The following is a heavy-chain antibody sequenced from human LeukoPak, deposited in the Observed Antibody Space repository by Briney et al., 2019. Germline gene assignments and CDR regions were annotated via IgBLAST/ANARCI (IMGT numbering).Heavy chain of an antibody. CDR2: IYTSGST. CDR1: GGSISSYY. J-gene: IGHJ2*01. V-gene: IGHV4-4*09. CDR3: AGVLDWYFDL. Sequence: SETLSLTCTVSGGSISSYYWSWIRQPPGKGLEWIGYIYTSGSTNYNPSLKSRVTISVDTSKNQFSLKLSSVTAADTAVYYCAGVLDWYFDLWGRGTLVTVSS. D-gene: IGHD3-3*01.